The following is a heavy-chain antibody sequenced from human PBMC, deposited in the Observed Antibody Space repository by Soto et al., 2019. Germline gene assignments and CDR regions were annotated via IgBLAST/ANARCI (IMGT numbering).Heavy chain of an antibody. CDR1: GFTFSSYS. CDR2: ISSSSSTI. D-gene: IGHD3-10*01. CDR3: ARAGSGSYYNN. V-gene: IGHV3-48*02. J-gene: IGHJ4*02. Sequence: GGSLRLSCAASGFTFSSYSMNWVRQAPGKGLEWVSYISSSSSTIYYADSVKGRFTISRDNAKNSLSLQMNSLRDEDTAVYYCARAGSGSYYNNWGQGTLVTVSS.